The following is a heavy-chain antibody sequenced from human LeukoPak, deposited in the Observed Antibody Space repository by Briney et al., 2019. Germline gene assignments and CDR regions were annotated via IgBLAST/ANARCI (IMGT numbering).Heavy chain of an antibody. CDR3: RVARLRVGFDY. D-gene: IGHD5-12*01. Sequence: ASVKVSCKASGYTFTSYGISWVRQAPGQGLEWMGWISAYNGNTNYAQKLQGRATMTTDTSTSTAYMELRSLRSDDTAVYYCRVARLRVGFDYWGQGTLVTVSS. J-gene: IGHJ4*02. CDR2: ISAYNGNT. V-gene: IGHV1-18*01. CDR1: GYTFTSYG.